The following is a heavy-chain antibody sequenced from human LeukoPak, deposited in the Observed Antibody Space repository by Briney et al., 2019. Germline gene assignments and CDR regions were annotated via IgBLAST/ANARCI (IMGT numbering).Heavy chain of an antibody. J-gene: IGHJ5*02. V-gene: IGHV1-8*03. CDR1: GYTFTSYD. CDR3: ARGPFYSSSWYNWFDP. Sequence: GASVKVSCKASGYTFTSYDINCVRQATGQGLEWMGWMNPNSGNTGYAQKFQGRVTITRNTSISTAYMELSSLRSEDTAVYYCARGPFYSSSWYNWFDPWGQGTLVTVSS. D-gene: IGHD6-13*01. CDR2: MNPNSGNT.